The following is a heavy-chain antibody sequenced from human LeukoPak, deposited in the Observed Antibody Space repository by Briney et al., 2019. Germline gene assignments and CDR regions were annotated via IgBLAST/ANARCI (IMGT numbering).Heavy chain of an antibody. CDR2: IYYSGST. CDR1: GGSISSYC. Sequence: SETLSLTCTVSGGSISSYCWSWIRQPPGKGLEWIGYIYYSGSTNYNPSLKSRVTISVDTSKNQFSLKLSSVTAADTAVYYCAREWYYDFWSGYYTPTGAFDIWGQGTMVTVSS. D-gene: IGHD3-3*01. J-gene: IGHJ3*02. V-gene: IGHV4-59*01. CDR3: AREWYYDFWSGYYTPTGAFDI.